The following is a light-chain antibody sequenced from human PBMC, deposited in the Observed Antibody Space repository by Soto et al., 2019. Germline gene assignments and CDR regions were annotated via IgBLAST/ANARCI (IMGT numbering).Light chain of an antibody. CDR2: GNN. J-gene: IGLJ2*01. CDR3: AAWDGSLNNVL. V-gene: IGLV1-44*01. CDR1: GSSIGTNT. Sequence: SVLTQPPSASGTPRQRGPLSCSGSGSSIGTNTVNWYRQLPGTAPKLLIYGNNQRPSGVPDRFSGSKSGTSASLAISGLQSEDEAEYYCAAWDGSLNNVLFGGGTKVTVL.